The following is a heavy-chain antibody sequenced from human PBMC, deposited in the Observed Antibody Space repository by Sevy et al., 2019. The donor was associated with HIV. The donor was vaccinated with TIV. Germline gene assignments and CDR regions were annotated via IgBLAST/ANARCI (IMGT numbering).Heavy chain of an antibody. V-gene: IGHV3-48*03. CDR1: GFTSSSYE. D-gene: IGHD4-17*01. Sequence: GGSLRLSCAAPGFTSSSYEMNWVRKPPGKGLEWVSYISNSGTTISYSDPVRGRFTISRDNARNSLYLQMNSLRGEDTAVYYCARDLPPSATTVAHFDHWGQGTLVTVSS. CDR2: ISNSGTTI. J-gene: IGHJ4*02. CDR3: ARDLPPSATTVAHFDH.